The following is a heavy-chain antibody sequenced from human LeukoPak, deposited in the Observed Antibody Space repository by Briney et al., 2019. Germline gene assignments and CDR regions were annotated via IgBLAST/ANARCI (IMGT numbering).Heavy chain of an antibody. J-gene: IGHJ6*02. CDR2: ITTSSSYI. D-gene: IGHD2-2*01. CDR3: ASHIVVVTAIRYYAMDV. V-gene: IGHV3-21*01. CDR1: GSSFGSYD. Sequence: GGSLRLSCAASGSSFGSYDMNWVRQAPGKGLEWVSSITTSSSYIYYADSVKGRFTVSRDDAKNSLYLKMNSLRAEDTAVYYCASHIVVVTAIRYYAMDVWGQGTTVTVSS.